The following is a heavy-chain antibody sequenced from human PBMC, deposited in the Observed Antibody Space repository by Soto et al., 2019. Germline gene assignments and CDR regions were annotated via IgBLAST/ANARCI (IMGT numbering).Heavy chain of an antibody. CDR2: IIPTFGRT. CDR1: GDTFSNYA. D-gene: IGHD3-10*02. CDR3: ARDPLSSFAMDV. J-gene: IGHJ6*02. V-gene: IGHV1-69*13. Sequence: GASVKVSCKASGDTFSNYAISWVRQAPGKGLEWMGEIIPTFGRTNYAQKFQGRLTISADESTSPAYMELTSLESDDTAVYYCARDPLSSFAMDVWGQGTTVTVSS.